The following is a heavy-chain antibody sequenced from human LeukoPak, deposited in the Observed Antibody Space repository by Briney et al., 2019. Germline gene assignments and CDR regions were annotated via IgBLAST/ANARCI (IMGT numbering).Heavy chain of an antibody. CDR1: GFTFSSYE. J-gene: IGHJ6*04. Sequence: GGSLRLSCAASGFTFSSYEMNWVRQAPGKGLEWVSYVSSSGSTIYYADSVKGRFTISRDNAKNSLYLQMNSLRAEDTAVYYCAELGITMIGGVWGKGTAVTISS. D-gene: IGHD3-10*02. CDR2: VSSSGSTI. CDR3: AELGITMIGGV. V-gene: IGHV3-48*03.